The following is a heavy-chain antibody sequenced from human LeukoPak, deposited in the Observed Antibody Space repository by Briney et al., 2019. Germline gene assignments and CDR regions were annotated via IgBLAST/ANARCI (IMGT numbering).Heavy chain of an antibody. Sequence: GASVKVSCKASGYTFTGYYMHWVRQAPGQGLEWMGWINPNSGGTNYAQKVQGRVTMTRETSISTAYMELSRLRSDDTAVYYCAREIGLVVVPAATQYYYDSSGYYTTGAFDIWGQGTMVTVSS. J-gene: IGHJ3*02. V-gene: IGHV1-2*02. CDR1: GYTFTGYY. D-gene: IGHD3-22*01. CDR2: INPNSGGT. CDR3: AREIGLVVVPAATQYYYDSSGYYTTGAFDI.